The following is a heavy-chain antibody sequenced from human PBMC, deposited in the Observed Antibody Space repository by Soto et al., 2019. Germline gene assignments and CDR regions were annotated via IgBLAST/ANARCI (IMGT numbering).Heavy chain of an antibody. CDR1: GFSLSTRAVG. CDR2: IYWDDDK. Sequence: SGPTLVNPTQTLTLTCTFSGFSLSTRAVGVGWIRQPPGKALEWLAFIYWDDDKRYSPSLKSRLTITKDTSKNQVVLTMTNVGPVDTATYFCAHIDPEIVTVGGHGGFDYWGQGTLVTVSS. J-gene: IGHJ4*02. CDR3: AHIDPEIVTVGGHGGFDY. D-gene: IGHD5-12*01. V-gene: IGHV2-5*02.